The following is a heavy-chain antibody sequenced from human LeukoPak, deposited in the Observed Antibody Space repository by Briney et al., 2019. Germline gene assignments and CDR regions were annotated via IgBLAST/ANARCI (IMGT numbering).Heavy chain of an antibody. Sequence: SVKVSCKASGGTFSSYAISWVRQAPGQGLEWMGGIIPIFGTANYAQKFQGRVTVTTDEFTSTAYMELSSLRSEDTAVYYCARVTYSSSWYDYFDYWGQGTLVTVSS. CDR3: ARVTYSSSWYDYFDY. V-gene: IGHV1-69*05. D-gene: IGHD6-13*01. CDR1: GGTFSSYA. CDR2: IIPIFGTA. J-gene: IGHJ4*02.